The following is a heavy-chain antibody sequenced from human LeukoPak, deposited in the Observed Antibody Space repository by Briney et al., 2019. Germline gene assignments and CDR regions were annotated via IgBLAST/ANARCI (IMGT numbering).Heavy chain of an antibody. CDR1: GFSFSSYV. CDR3: AKELYYYDRSGHPFDY. J-gene: IGHJ4*02. CDR2: IRGRGDST. D-gene: IGHD3-22*01. Sequence: PGGSLRLSCAASGFSFSSYVMTWVRQAPGKGLEWVSAIRGRGDSTYYADSVKGRLTISRDNSKNTLYLQMNSLKAEDTAVYYCAKELYYYDRSGHPFDYWGQGTLVTVSS. V-gene: IGHV3-23*01.